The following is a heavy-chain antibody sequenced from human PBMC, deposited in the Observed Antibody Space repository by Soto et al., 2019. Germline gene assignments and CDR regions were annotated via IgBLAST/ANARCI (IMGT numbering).Heavy chain of an antibody. Sequence: EVQLVESGGGLVKPGGSLRLSCAASGFTFSRYSMNWVRQAPGKGLEWVSSISSSSSYIYYADSVKGRFTISRDNAKNSLYLQMNSLRAEDTAVYYCARDVVVPAAKNYYYYGMDVWGRGTTVTVSS. CDR3: ARDVVVPAAKNYYYYGMDV. V-gene: IGHV3-21*01. D-gene: IGHD2-2*01. CDR2: ISSSSSYI. CDR1: GFTFSRYS. J-gene: IGHJ6*02.